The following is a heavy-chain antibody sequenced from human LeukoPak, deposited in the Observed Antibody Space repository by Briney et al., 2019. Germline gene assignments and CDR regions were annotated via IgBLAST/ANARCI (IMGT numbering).Heavy chain of an antibody. Sequence: GGSLRLSCAASGFTFSSYSMNWVRQAPGKGLEWVSSISSSSTYIYYADSVKGRFTISRNNAKNSLDLQMNSLRAEDTAVYYCARDLYGSGSYSSDHWGQGTLVTVSS. CDR2: ISSSSTYI. CDR3: ARDLYGSGSYSSDH. J-gene: IGHJ4*02. CDR1: GFTFSSYS. V-gene: IGHV3-21*01. D-gene: IGHD3-10*01.